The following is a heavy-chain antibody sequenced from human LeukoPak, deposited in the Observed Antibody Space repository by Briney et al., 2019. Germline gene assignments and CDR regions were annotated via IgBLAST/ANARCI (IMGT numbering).Heavy chain of an antibody. CDR1: GFTLNDHH. Sequence: PGGSLRLSCAASGFTLNDHHMDWVRQAPGKGLEWVGVITSKAYGGIIGYGAAVKGRFTISRDEYTSISYVQMNSLKTEDTAVYYCARVRLSGTPPFYDYWGQGTLVTVSS. CDR3: ARVRLSGTPPFYDY. CDR2: ITSKAYGGII. D-gene: IGHD1-26*01. J-gene: IGHJ4*02. V-gene: IGHV3-71*01.